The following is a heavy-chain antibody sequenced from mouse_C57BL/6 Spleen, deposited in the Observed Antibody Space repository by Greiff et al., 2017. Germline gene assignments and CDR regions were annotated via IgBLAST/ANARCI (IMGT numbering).Heavy chain of an antibody. D-gene: IGHD1-1*01. CDR1: GYSITSGYY. CDR3: AREETTVVATSGYFDY. CDR2: ISYDGSN. J-gene: IGHJ2*01. Sequence: ESGPGLVKPSQSLSLTCSVTGYSITSGYYWNWIRQFPGNKLEWMGYISYDGSNNYNPSLKNRIAITRDTSKNQFFLKLNSVTTEDTATYCCAREETTVVATSGYFDYWGQGPTLTVSS. V-gene: IGHV3-6*01.